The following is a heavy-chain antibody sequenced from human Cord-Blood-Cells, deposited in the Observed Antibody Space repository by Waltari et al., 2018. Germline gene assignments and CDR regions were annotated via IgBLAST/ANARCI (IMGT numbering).Heavy chain of an antibody. CDR1: GFTFSSYE. J-gene: IGHJ4*02. CDR3: ARDGGSGSSIIPY. CDR2: ISSRGSTI. Sequence: EVQLVESGGGLVQPGGSLRLSCAASGFTFSSYEMNWVRQAPGKGLEGVSYISSRGSTIYYADSVKGRFTISRDNAKNSLYLQMNSLRAEDTAVYYCARDGGSGSSIIPYWGQGTLVTVSS. D-gene: IGHD3-10*01. V-gene: IGHV3-48*03.